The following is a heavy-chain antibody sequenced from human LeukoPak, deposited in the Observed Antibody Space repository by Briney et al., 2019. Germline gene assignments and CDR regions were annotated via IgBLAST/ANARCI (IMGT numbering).Heavy chain of an antibody. J-gene: IGHJ4*02. CDR1: GGSISSSSYY. D-gene: IGHD6-13*01. CDR3: ARQPPYSSSCFDY. CDR2: IYYSGST. V-gene: IGHV4-39*01. Sequence: PSETLSLTCTVSGGSISSSSYYWGWIRQPPGKGLEWIGSIYYSGSTYYNPSLKSRVTISVDTSKNQFSLKLSSVTAADTAVYYCARQPPYSSSCFDYWGQGTLVTVSS.